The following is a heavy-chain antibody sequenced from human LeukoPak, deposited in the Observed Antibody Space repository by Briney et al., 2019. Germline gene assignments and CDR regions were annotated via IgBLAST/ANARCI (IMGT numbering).Heavy chain of an antibody. J-gene: IGHJ4*02. V-gene: IGHV3-11*04. CDR2: ISSSGSTI. D-gene: IGHD3-22*01. Sequence: NPGGSLRLSCAASGFTFSDYYMSWIRQAPGKGLEWVSYISSSGSTIYYADSVKGRFTTSRDNAKNSLYLQMNSLRAEDTAVYYCATSSYRPGYYDSSGYPIDYWGQGTLVTVSS. CDR3: ATSSYRPGYYDSSGYPIDY. CDR1: GFTFSDYY.